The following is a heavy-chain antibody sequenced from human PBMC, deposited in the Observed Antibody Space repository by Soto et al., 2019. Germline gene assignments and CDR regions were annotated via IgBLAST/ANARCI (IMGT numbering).Heavy chain of an antibody. D-gene: IGHD6-13*01. CDR3: ARIRLCSSSWYDSYFDY. Sequence: TLSLTCAVYGGSFSGYYWSWIRQPPGKGLEWIGEINHSGSTNYNPSLKSRVTISVDTSKNQFSLKLSSVTAADTAVYYCARIRLCSSSWYDSYFDYWGQGTLDTVSS. CDR1: GGSFSGYY. V-gene: IGHV4-34*01. CDR2: INHSGST. J-gene: IGHJ4*02.